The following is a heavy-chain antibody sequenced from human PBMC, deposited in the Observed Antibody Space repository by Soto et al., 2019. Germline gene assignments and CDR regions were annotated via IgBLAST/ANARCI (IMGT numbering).Heavy chain of an antibody. D-gene: IGHD3-22*01. CDR2: IYHSGST. Sequence: QLQLQESGSGLVKPSQTLSLTCAVSGGSISSGGYSWSWIRQPPGKGLEWIGYIYHSGSTYYNPSLKSRVTISVDRSKNQFSLKLSSVTAADTAVYYCARERPYYCDSSGYRAGAFDIWGQGTMVTVSS. CDR3: ARERPYYCDSSGYRAGAFDI. J-gene: IGHJ3*02. CDR1: GGSISSGGYS. V-gene: IGHV4-30-2*01.